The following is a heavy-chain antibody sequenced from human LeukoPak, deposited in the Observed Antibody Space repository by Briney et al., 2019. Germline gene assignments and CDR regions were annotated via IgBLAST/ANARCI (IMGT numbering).Heavy chain of an antibody. CDR2: IYYSGST. J-gene: IGHJ4*02. Sequence: KPSETLSLTCTVSGGSISSSSYYWGWIRQPPGKGLEWIGSIYYSGSTYYNPSLKSRVTIAVDTSKNQFSLKLSSVTAADTAVYSCATRYCSGGSCYGFDYWGQGTLVTVSS. CDR3: ATRYCSGGSCYGFDY. CDR1: GGSISSSSYY. D-gene: IGHD2-15*01. V-gene: IGHV4-39*01.